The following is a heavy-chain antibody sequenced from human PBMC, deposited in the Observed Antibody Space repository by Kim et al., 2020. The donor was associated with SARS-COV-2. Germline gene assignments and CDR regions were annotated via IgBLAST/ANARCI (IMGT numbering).Heavy chain of an antibody. Sequence: GESLKISCKGSGYSFTSYWISWVRQMPGKGLEWMGRIDPSDSYTNYSPSFQGHVTISADKSISTAYLQWSSLKASDTAMYYCASLDGGLDSYGPHAFDIWGQGTMVTVSS. V-gene: IGHV5-10-1*01. J-gene: IGHJ3*02. CDR1: GYSFTSYW. CDR2: IDPSDSYT. D-gene: IGHD4-17*01. CDR3: ASLDGGLDSYGPHAFDI.